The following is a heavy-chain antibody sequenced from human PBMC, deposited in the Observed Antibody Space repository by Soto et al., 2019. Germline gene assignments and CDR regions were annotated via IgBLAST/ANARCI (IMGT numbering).Heavy chain of an antibody. CDR2: ISGSGGST. V-gene: IGHV3-23*01. Sequence: EVQLLESGGGLVQPGGSLRLSCAASGFTFSSYAMSWVRQAPGKGLEWVSAISGSGGSTYYADSVKGRFTISRDNSKNTLYLQMNSLRAEETAVYYCASLPEAVGATRVPDDYWGQGTLVTVSS. J-gene: IGHJ4*02. CDR1: GFTFSSYA. D-gene: IGHD1-26*01. CDR3: ASLPEAVGATRVPDDY.